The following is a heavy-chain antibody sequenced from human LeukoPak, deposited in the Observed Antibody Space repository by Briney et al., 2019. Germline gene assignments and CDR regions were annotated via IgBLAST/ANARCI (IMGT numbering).Heavy chain of an antibody. Sequence: PSETLSLTCTVSRGSIRSYYWSWIRQPAGKGLDWIGRIYSSGSTNYNPSLKSRVTMSVDTSKNQFSLKLSSVTAADTAVYYCGRLSGYSYGYVDYWGQGALVTVSS. V-gene: IGHV4-4*07. CDR1: RGSIRSYY. D-gene: IGHD5-18*01. J-gene: IGHJ4*02. CDR2: IYSSGST. CDR3: GRLSGYSYGYVDY.